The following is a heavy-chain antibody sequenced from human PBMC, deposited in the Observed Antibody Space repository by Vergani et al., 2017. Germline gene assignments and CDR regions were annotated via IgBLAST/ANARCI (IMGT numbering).Heavy chain of an antibody. V-gene: IGHV1-69-2*01. CDR1: GYTFSDHY. CDR2: VDPEDGET. D-gene: IGHD4-17*01. Sequence: EVQLVQSGAEVKKPGATMHISCQVSGYTFSDHYMHWVKQAPGKGLEWMGRVDPEDGETIYAEKFKGRVTIAADTSTDTAHLEFSSLRSEDTAVYYCATPQTVTTGGMEVWGQGTTVIVSS. J-gene: IGHJ6*02. CDR3: ATPQTVTTGGMEV.